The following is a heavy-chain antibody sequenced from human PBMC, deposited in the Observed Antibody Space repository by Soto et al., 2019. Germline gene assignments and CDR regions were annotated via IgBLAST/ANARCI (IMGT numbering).Heavy chain of an antibody. D-gene: IGHD1-7*01. CDR2: ISGNGYDT. CDR3: ASTPLNYGENRYFDY. J-gene: IGHJ4*02. V-gene: IGHV3-23*01. Sequence: HPGGSLRLSCAASGFTFSSYAMSWVRQAPGKGLEWVSSISGNGYDTYDADSVKGRFTISRDYSKNTLFLQMNSLRVEDTAIYYCASTPLNYGENRYFDYWGQGTLVTVSS. CDR1: GFTFSSYA.